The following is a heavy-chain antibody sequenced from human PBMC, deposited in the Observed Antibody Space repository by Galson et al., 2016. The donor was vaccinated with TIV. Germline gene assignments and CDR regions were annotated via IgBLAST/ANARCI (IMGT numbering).Heavy chain of an antibody. D-gene: IGHD3-10*01. J-gene: IGHJ6*02. Sequence: SLRLSCAASGFTFSRYAMHWVRQAPGKGLEWLAVISFDASSKWYADSVKGRFTVSIDTSKDTLYLQVDTLRPEDTAVYYCVRDGSYYAGSGSPSMDAWGHGTAVSVSS. CDR3: VRDGSYYAGSGSPSMDA. V-gene: IGHV3-30*04. CDR1: GFTFSRYA. CDR2: ISFDASSK.